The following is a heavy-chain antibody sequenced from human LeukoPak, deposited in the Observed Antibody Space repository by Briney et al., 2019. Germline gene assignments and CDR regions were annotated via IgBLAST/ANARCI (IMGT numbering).Heavy chain of an antibody. V-gene: IGHV1-2*02. Sequence: ASVKVSCKASGYTFADYYIHWVRQAPGEGLEWMGWIYPKSGGTNSAQKFQGRVTMTRDTSISTAYMELSRLKFDDTAVYYCARVSTSGYRDWLDPWGQGTLVTVSS. CDR1: GYTFADYY. J-gene: IGHJ5*02. CDR2: IYPKSGGT. CDR3: ARVSTSGYRDWLDP. D-gene: IGHD3-9*01.